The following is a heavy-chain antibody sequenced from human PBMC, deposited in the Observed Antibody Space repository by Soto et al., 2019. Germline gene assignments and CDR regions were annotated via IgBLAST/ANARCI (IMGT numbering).Heavy chain of an antibody. D-gene: IGHD6-19*01. V-gene: IGHV3-15*07. CDR3: TTDGWAVAGTGLWDY. CDR1: GFTFSSYS. Sequence: GGSLRLSCAASGFTFSSYSMNWVRQAPGKGLEWVGRIKSKTDGGTTDYAAPVKGRFTISRDDSKNTLYLQMNSLKTEDTAVYYCTTDGWAVAGTGLWDYWGQGTLVTAPQ. J-gene: IGHJ4*02. CDR2: IKSKTDGGTT.